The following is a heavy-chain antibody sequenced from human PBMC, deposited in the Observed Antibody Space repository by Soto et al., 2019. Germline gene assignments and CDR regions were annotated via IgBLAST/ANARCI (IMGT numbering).Heavy chain of an antibody. D-gene: IGHD3-3*02. J-gene: IGHJ1*01. Sequence: PEKGVEWIGSIYYSGSTYYIPSLKSRVTISVDTSKNQFSLKLSSVTAADTAVYYCARVHPHDDFLRGLCISSEY. CDR2: IYYSGST. V-gene: IGHV4-39*01. CDR3: ARVHPHDDFLRGLCISSEY.